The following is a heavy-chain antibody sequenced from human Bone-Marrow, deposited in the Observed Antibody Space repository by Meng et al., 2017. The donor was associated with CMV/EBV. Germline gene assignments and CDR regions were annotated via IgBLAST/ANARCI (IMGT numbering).Heavy chain of an antibody. D-gene: IGHD3-22*01. CDR1: GFTVSSNY. J-gene: IGHJ4*02. CDR2: IYSGGST. CDR3: ARETYYYDSSGSDYFDY. V-gene: IGHV3-66*01. Sequence: GESLKISCAASGFTVSSNYMSWVRQAPGKGLEWVSVIYSGGSTYYADSVKGRFTISRDNAKNSLYLQMNSLRAEDTAVYYCARETYYYDSSGSDYFDYWGQGTLVTVSS.